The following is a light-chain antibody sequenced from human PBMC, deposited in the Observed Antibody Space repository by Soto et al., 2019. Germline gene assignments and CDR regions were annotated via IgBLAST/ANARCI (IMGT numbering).Light chain of an antibody. CDR3: QSYDSSLSVV. V-gene: IGLV1-40*01. CDR2: GNG. CDR1: SSNIGAGYD. Sequence: QAVVTQPPSVSGAPGQRVTISCTGSSSNIGAGYDVHWYQQLPGKAPKLLIYGNGNRPSGVPDRFSGSKSGTSASLAITGLQAEDEADYYCQSYDSSLSVVFGGGTKVTVL. J-gene: IGLJ2*01.